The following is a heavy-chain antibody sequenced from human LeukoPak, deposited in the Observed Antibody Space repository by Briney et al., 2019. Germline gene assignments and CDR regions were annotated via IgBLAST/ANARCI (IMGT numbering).Heavy chain of an antibody. CDR3: AKDPPYYYGSGSYRGD. CDR2: ISGSGGST. J-gene: IGHJ4*02. V-gene: IGHV3-23*01. Sequence: PGGSLRLSCAASGFTFSSYAMSWVRQAPGKGLEWVSAISGSGGSTYYADSVKGRFTISRDNFKNTLYLQMNSLRAEDTAVYYCAKDPPYYYGSGSYRGDWGQGTLVTVSS. CDR1: GFTFSSYA. D-gene: IGHD3-10*01.